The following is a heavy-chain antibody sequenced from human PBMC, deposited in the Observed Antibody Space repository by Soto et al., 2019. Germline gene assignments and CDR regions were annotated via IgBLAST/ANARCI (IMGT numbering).Heavy chain of an antibody. CDR2: TYYRSKWYN. CDR1: GDSVSSNSAA. J-gene: IGHJ6*02. Sequence: QSQTLSLTCAISGDSVSSNSAAWNWIRQSPSRGLEWLGRTYYRSKWYNDYAVSVKSRITINPDTSKNQFSLQLNSVTPEDTAVYYCARDPFVPRVHIVATITETYYYYGMDVWGQGTTVTVSS. V-gene: IGHV6-1*01. CDR3: ARDPFVPRVHIVATITETYYYYGMDV. D-gene: IGHD5-12*01.